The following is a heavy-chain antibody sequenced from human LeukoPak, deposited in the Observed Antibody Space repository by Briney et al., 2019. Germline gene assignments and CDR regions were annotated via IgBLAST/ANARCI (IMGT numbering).Heavy chain of an antibody. CDR2: IIPIFGTA. CDR1: GGTFSSYA. D-gene: IGHD2-21*01. Sequence: SVKVSCKASGGTFSSYAISWVRQAPGQGLEWMGGIIPIFGTANYAQKFQGRVTITADESTSTAYMELSSLTSEDTAVYYCATPLGPLGLIPYYFDYWGQGTLVTVSS. J-gene: IGHJ4*02. V-gene: IGHV1-69*13. CDR3: ATPLGPLGLIPYYFDY.